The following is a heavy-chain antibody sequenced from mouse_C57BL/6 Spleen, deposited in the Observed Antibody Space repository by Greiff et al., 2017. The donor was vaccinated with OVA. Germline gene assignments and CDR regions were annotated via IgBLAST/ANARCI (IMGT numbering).Heavy chain of an antibody. J-gene: IGHJ1*03. D-gene: IGHD1-1*01. CDR1: GFSLTSYG. Sequence: VKVVESGPGLVQPSQSLSITCTVSGFSLTSYGVHWVRQSPGKGLEWLGVIWSGGSTDYNAAFISRLSISKDNSKSQVFFKMNSLQADDTAIYYCARKRIYYGSSDWYFDVWGTGTTVTVSS. CDR2: IWSGGST. V-gene: IGHV2-2*01. CDR3: ARKRIYYGSSDWYFDV.